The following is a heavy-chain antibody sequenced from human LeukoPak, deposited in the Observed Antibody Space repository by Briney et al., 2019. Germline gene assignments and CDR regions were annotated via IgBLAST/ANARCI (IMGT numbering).Heavy chain of an antibody. V-gene: IGHV3-7*01. CDR3: ARETPTVVTHFDY. Sequence: GGSLRLSCAASGFTFSSYAMSWVRQAPGKGLEWVANIKQDGSEKYYVDSVKGRFTISRDNAKNSLYLQMNSLRAEDTAVYYCARETPTVVTHFDYWGQGTLVTVSS. J-gene: IGHJ4*02. CDR1: GFTFSSYA. D-gene: IGHD4-23*01. CDR2: IKQDGSEK.